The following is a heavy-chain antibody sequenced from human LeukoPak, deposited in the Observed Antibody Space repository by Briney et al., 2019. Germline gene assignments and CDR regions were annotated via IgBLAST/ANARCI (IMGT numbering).Heavy chain of an antibody. Sequence: GRSLRLSCAASGFTFNSFGMHRVRQAPGKGLEWVAVISYDGSNKYSADSVKGRFTISRDNSKNTLYLQMNSLRPEDTAVYYCATDHGFHYGAYFDYWGQGTLVTVSS. CDR2: ISYDGSNK. V-gene: IGHV3-30*03. CDR3: ATDHGFHYGAYFDY. D-gene: IGHD4-17*01. J-gene: IGHJ4*02. CDR1: GFTFNSFG.